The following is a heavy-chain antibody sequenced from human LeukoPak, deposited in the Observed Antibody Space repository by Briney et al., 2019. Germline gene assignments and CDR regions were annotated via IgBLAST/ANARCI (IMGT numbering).Heavy chain of an antibody. J-gene: IGHJ3*02. V-gene: IGHV3-64*01. Sequence: GSLRLSCXASGFTFSSYAMHWVRQAPGKGLEYVSAISSNGGSTYYANSVKGRFTISRDNSKDTLYLQMGSLRAEDMAVYYCARDGTVTTDNAFDIWGQGTMVTVSS. D-gene: IGHD4-17*01. CDR2: ISSNGGST. CDR1: GFTFSSYA. CDR3: ARDGTVTTDNAFDI.